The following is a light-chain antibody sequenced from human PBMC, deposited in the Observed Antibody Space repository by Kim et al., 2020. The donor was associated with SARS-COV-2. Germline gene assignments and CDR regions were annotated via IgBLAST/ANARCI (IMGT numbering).Light chain of an antibody. Sequence: AAVGDRVTITCRASQDISNYLDWFQMKPGKAPKLLIYAASALQPGVPSRFSGSGSGTDFTLTVTSLQPEDVATYYCQKFDSAPWTFGQGTKLEIK. J-gene: IGKJ1*01. CDR1: QDISNY. V-gene: IGKV1-27*01. CDR3: QKFDSAPWT. CDR2: AAS.